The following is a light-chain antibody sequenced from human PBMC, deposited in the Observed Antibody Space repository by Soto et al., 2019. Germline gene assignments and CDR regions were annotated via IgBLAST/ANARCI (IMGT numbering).Light chain of an antibody. CDR1: QSIRSR. CDR2: DAP. J-gene: IGKJ1*01. Sequence: DIQMTQSPSSLSASVGDRVTITCRASQSIRSRLAWFQQKPGKAPKLLIYDAPSLESGVPQRFSGSGSGTELTLTISSPQTDDFSTYYCQQYHSYWTFGQGTKVDIK. CDR3: QQYHSYWT. V-gene: IGKV1-5*01.